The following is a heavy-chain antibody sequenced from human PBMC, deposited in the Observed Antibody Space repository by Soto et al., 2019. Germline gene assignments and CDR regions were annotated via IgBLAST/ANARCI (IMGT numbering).Heavy chain of an antibody. CDR1: GGSISSGGYS. V-gene: IGHV4-30-2*01. CDR2: IYHSGST. Sequence: SETLSLTCAVSGGSISSGGYSWSWIRQPPGKGLEWIGYIYHSGSTYYNPSLKSRVTIAVDRSKNQFSLKLSSVTAADTAVYYCASSHAGAHITAAVHWGQGTLVTVSS. D-gene: IGHD6-13*01. CDR3: ASSHAGAHITAAVH. J-gene: IGHJ4*02.